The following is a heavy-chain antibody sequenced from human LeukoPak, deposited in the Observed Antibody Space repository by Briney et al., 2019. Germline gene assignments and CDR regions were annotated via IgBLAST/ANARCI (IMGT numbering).Heavy chain of an antibody. D-gene: IGHD3-22*01. CDR2: ISYDGSNK. Sequence: GGSLRLSCAASGFTFSNYGMHWVRQAPGKGLEWVAVISYDGSNKYYADSVKGRFTISRDNSKNTLYLQMNSLRAEDTAVYYCAKNRPMIAGYYFDYWGQGTLVTVSS. J-gene: IGHJ4*02. V-gene: IGHV3-30*18. CDR3: AKNRPMIAGYYFDY. CDR1: GFTFSNYG.